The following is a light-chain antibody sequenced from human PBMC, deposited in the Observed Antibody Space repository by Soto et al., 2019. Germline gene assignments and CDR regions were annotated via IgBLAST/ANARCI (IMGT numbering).Light chain of an antibody. J-gene: IGKJ5*01. V-gene: IGKV1-39*01. CDR2: AAS. CDR1: LGISDY. Sequence: DNQMTQSPSSLSASVGDRVTITCRASLGISDYLAWYQQKPGKAPKLLIYAASSLQSGVPSRFSGSGSGTDLTLTISSLQTEDFATYYYQQSYSPPTVTFGQGTRLDIK. CDR3: QQSYSPPTVT.